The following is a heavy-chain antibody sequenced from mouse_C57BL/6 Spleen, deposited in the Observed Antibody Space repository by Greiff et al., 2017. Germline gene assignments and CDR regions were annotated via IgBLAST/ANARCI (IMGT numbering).Heavy chain of an antibody. V-gene: IGHV1-80*01. J-gene: IGHJ4*01. CDR3: ARNYGRRVLMGY. CDR2: IYPGDGDT. D-gene: IGHD1-1*01. Sequence: QVQLQQSGAELVKPGASVKLSCKASGYAFSSYGMNWVKQRPGQGLEWIGQIYPGDGDTNYNGKFKGKATLTADKSSSTAYMQLRSLTSEDSAVEFCARNYGRRVLMGYWGEENSETVSS. CDR1: GYAFSSYG.